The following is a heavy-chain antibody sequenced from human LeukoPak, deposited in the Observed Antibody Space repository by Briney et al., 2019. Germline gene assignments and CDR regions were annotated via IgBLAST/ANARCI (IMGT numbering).Heavy chain of an antibody. Sequence: PGGSLRLSCAASGFTVSANYMSWVRQAPGKGLEWVSILYAGGNTYHADSVKGRFTISRDNSNNTLYLQMNSLRAEDTAVYYCARGRPPGTHYDYWGQGTLVTVSS. D-gene: IGHD1-1*01. CDR1: GFTVSANY. CDR2: LYAGGNT. CDR3: ARGRPPGTHYDY. J-gene: IGHJ4*02. V-gene: IGHV3-53*01.